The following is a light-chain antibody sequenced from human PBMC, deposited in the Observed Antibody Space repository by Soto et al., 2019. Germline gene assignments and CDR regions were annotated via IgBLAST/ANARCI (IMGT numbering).Light chain of an antibody. CDR2: DVS. CDR3: SSYTSSSTYV. Sequence: QSALTQPASVPGSPGQSITISCTGTSGDVGGYNYVSWYQQHPGKAPKLMIYDVSNRPSGVSNRFSGSKSGNTASLTISGLQAEDEADYYCSSYTSSSTYVFGTGTKVTVL. V-gene: IGLV2-14*01. CDR1: SGDVGGYNY. J-gene: IGLJ1*01.